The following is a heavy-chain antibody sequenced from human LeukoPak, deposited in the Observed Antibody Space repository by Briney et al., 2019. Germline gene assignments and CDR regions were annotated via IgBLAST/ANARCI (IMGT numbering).Heavy chain of an antibody. CDR1: GGAFSSYA. CDR3: ARGAGFAEPLPEY. CDR2: IIPILGIA. J-gene: IGHJ4*02. V-gene: IGHV1-69*04. D-gene: IGHD1-14*01. Sequence: SVKVSCKASGGAFSSYAISWVRQAPGQGLEWMGKIIPILGIANYAQKFQGRVTITADKSTSTAYMELSSLRSEDTAVYYCARGAGFAEPLPEYWGQGTLLTVSS.